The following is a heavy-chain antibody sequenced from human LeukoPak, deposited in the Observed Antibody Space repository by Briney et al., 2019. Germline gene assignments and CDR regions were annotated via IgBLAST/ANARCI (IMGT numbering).Heavy chain of an antibody. V-gene: IGHV1-69*13. CDR1: GGTFSSYA. J-gene: IGHJ3*02. CDR3: ARGAGYYYDSSGYYFDAFDI. Sequence: ASVKVSCKASGGTFSSYAISWVRQAPGQGLEWMGGIIPIFGTANYAQKFQGRVTITADESTSTAYMELSSLRSEDTAVYYCARGAGYYYDSSGYYFDAFDIWGQGTMVTVSS. CDR2: IIPIFGTA. D-gene: IGHD3-22*01.